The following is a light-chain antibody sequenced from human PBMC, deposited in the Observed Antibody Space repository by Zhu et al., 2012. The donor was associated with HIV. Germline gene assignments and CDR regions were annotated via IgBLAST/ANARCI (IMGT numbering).Light chain of an antibody. CDR3: QQYGRSQAT. V-gene: IGKV3-20*01. J-gene: IGKJ1*01. Sequence: ETVLTQSPGTLSLSPGERATLSCRASQSVVSNYVAWYQQKPGQAPRLLIYGASSRATGIPDRFSGSGSGTDFTLIISRLEPEDFAVYYCQQYGRSQATFGQGTKVEIK. CDR1: QSVVSNY. CDR2: GAS.